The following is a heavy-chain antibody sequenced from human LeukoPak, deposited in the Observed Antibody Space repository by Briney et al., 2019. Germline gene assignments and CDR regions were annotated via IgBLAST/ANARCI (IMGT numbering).Heavy chain of an antibody. Sequence: GGALRLSFAASGFTLRSYAMSWVGQAPGKGLEWVSAISGDDDTTYCAGSVKGRFTISRDNSENTLYLQMNSLRAEDTAVYYCAKRSSGTYYNPIYYWGQGTLVTVSS. CDR1: GFTLRSYA. CDR3: AKRSSGTYYNPIYY. CDR2: ISGDDDTT. D-gene: IGHD3-10*01. J-gene: IGHJ4*02. V-gene: IGHV3-23*01.